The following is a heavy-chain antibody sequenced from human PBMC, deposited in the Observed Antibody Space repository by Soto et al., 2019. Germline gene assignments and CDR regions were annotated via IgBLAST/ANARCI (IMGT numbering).Heavy chain of an antibody. Sequence: QVQLVQSGAEVKKPGASVKVSCKASGYTFTKNYRHWVRQAPGQEVQWMGMMDPSGGGTSYAQKFHGRVAMTRDTSTDTVYLELNSLRSEDTAVYYCARNIYCGGDCYFYYFDYWGQGTLVTVST. J-gene: IGHJ4*02. V-gene: IGHV1-46*01. D-gene: IGHD2-21*02. CDR3: ARNIYCGGDCYFYYFDY. CDR2: MDPSGGGT. CDR1: GYTFTKNY.